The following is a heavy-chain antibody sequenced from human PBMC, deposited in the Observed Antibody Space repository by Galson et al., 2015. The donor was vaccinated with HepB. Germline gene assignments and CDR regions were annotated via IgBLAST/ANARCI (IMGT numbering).Heavy chain of an antibody. CDR3: ARGGHFYGSGSTGDY. Sequence: SLRLSCAASGFTFSSYAMHWVRQAPGKGLEWVAVISYDGSNKYYADSVKGRFTISRDNSKNTLYLQMNSLRAEDTAVYYCARGGHFYGSGSTGDYWGQGTLVTVSS. D-gene: IGHD3-10*01. CDR1: GFTFSSYA. J-gene: IGHJ4*02. CDR2: ISYDGSNK. V-gene: IGHV3-30*04.